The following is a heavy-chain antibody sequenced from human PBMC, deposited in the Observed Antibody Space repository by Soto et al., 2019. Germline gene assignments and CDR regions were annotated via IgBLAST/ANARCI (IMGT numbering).Heavy chain of an antibody. CDR2: TYYGSKWYN. V-gene: IGHV6-1*01. CDR1: GDSVSSNSAA. Sequence: PXQTLSLTCAISGDSVSSNSAAWNWIRQSPSRDLKWLGRTYYGSKWYNDYAVSVKSRITINPDTSKNQISLQLNSVTPEDTAVFYFVWVMILTSIAAPLDAFDIWGQGTMVTVSS. CDR3: VWVMILTSIAAPLDAFDI. D-gene: IGHD6-6*01. J-gene: IGHJ3*02.